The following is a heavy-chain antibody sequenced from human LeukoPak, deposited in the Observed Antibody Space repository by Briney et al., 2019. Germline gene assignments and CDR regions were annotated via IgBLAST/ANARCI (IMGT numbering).Heavy chain of an antibody. CDR3: ARRWNYGRNYYIDV. D-gene: IGHD1-7*01. Sequence: SETLSLTCAVYGGSFSNYYWSWIRQPPGKGLEWIGEINDSGRTNYNPSLMSRVTVSVDTSKNQFSLRLTSVTATDTAVYYCARRWNYGRNYYIDVWGKGAAVSVSS. J-gene: IGHJ6*03. V-gene: IGHV4-34*01. CDR2: INDSGRT. CDR1: GGSFSNYY.